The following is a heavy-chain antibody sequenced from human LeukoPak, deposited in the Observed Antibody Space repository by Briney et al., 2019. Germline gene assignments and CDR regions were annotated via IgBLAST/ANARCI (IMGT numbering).Heavy chain of an antibody. D-gene: IGHD4-11*01. CDR3: ARGHSIEPYYYYYYMDV. CDR1: GDSISSYY. V-gene: IGHV4-59*01. Sequence: SETLSLTCTVSGDSISSYYCSWIRQPPGKGLEWLGYRSTSYNPSLKSRVTISLDTSNNQFSLKLRSVTAADTAVYYCARGHSIEPYYYYYYMDVWGKGTTVTVSS. J-gene: IGHJ6*03. CDR2: RST.